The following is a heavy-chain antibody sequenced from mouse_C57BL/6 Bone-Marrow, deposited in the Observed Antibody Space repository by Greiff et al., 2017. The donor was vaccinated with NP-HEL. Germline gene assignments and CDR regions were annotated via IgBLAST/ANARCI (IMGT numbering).Heavy chain of an antibody. CDR3: ARGTVVAPYWYFDV. V-gene: IGHV1-50*01. D-gene: IGHD1-1*01. J-gene: IGHJ1*03. CDR1: GYTFTSYW. CDR2: IDPSDSYT. Sequence: QVQLQQPGAELVKPGASVKLSCKASGYTFTSYWMQWVKQRPGQGLEWIGEIDPSDSYTNYNQKFKGKATLTVDTSSSTAYMQLSSLTSEDSAVYYCARGTVVAPYWYFDVWGTGTTVTVSS.